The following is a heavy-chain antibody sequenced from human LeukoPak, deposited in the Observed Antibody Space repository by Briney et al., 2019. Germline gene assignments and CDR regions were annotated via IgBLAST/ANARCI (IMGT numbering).Heavy chain of an antibody. D-gene: IGHD2-2*01. CDR1: GFTFSGSA. CDR3: TRYCSSTSYYYYGMDV. Sequence: GSLRLSCAASGFTFSGSAMHWVRQASGKGLEWVGRIRSKANSYATAYAASVKGRFTISRDDTKNTAYLQMNSLKTEDTAVYYCTRYCSSTSYYYYGMDVWGQGTTVTVSS. CDR2: IRSKANSYAT. V-gene: IGHV3-73*01. J-gene: IGHJ6*02.